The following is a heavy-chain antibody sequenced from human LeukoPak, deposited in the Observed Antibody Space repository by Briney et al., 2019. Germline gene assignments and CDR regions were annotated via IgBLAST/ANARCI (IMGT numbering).Heavy chain of an antibody. D-gene: IGHD3-22*01. CDR3: ARPKGIVVVSDAFDI. J-gene: IGHJ3*02. Sequence: GGSLRLSCAASGFTFSDYYMSWIRQAPGKGLEWVSYISSSGSTIYYADSVKGRFTISRDTSKNTLYLQMNSLRAEDTAVYYRARPKGIVVVSDAFDIWGQGTMVTVSS. V-gene: IGHV3-11*04. CDR2: ISSSGSTI. CDR1: GFTFSDYY.